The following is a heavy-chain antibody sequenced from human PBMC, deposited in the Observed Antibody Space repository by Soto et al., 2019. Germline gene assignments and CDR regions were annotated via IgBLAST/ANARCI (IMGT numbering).Heavy chain of an antibody. CDR2: INAGNGNT. D-gene: IGHD2-15*01. CDR1: GYTFTSYA. CDR3: ARVGAGIVGGMDV. Sequence: QVQLVQSGAEVXKPGASVKVSCKASGYTFTSYAIHWVRQAPGQRLEWMGWINAGNGNTKYSQKFQGRVTITRDTTASTAYMELSSLRSEDTAVYYCARVGAGIVGGMDVWGQGTTVTVSS. V-gene: IGHV1-3*01. J-gene: IGHJ6*02.